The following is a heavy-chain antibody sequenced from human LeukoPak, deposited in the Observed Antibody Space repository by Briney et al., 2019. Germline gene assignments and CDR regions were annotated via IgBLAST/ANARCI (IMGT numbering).Heavy chain of an antibody. V-gene: IGHV3-21*01. CDR2: ISSSSSYI. Sequence: GGSLRLSCAASGFTFSSYSMNWVRQAPGKGLEWVSSISSSSSYIYYADSVKGRFTISRDNAKNSLYPQMNSLRAEDTAVYYCARAEDIVVVPAAYYYYYYYGMDVWGQGTTVTVSS. CDR3: ARAEDIVVVPAAYYYYYYYGMDV. D-gene: IGHD2-2*01. CDR1: GFTFSSYS. J-gene: IGHJ6*02.